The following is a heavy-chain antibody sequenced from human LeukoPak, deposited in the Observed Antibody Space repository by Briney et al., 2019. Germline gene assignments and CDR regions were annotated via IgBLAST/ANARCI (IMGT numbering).Heavy chain of an antibody. D-gene: IGHD1-26*01. J-gene: IGHJ3*02. CDR2: ISVYNGNT. CDR3: ARGGIERATNGAFDI. CDR1: GYTFTSYG. Sequence: ASVTVSCTASGYTFTSYGISWVRPAPGQGLEWMGWISVYNGNTNYAQQLQGRVTMTTDTSTSTAYMELRILRPDDTAVYYCARGGIERATNGAFDIWGQGTMVTVSS. V-gene: IGHV1-18*01.